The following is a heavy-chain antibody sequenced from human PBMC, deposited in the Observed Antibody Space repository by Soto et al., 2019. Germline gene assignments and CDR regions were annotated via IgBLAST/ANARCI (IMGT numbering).Heavy chain of an antibody. CDR3: ANLPTDSIAAAGPAANYFDY. CDR1: GFTFSSYA. D-gene: IGHD6-13*01. CDR2: ISGSGGST. Sequence: PGGSLRLSCAASGFTFSSYAMSWVRQAPGKGLEWVSAISGSGGSTYYADSVKGRFTISRDNSKNTLYLQMNSLRAEDTAVYYCANLPTDSIAAAGPAANYFDYWGQGTLVTVSS. J-gene: IGHJ4*02. V-gene: IGHV3-23*01.